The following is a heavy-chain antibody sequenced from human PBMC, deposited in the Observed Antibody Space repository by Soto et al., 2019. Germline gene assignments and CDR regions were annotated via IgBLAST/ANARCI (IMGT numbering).Heavy chain of an antibody. CDR1: GFTFDDYG. CDR2: INWNGGST. Sequence: PGGSLRLSCAASGFTFDDYGMSWVRQAPGKGLGWVSGINWNGGSTGYADSVKGRFTISRDNAKNSLYLQMNSLRAEDTALYYCARDRSDYDSSGPITTWVFDYWGQGTLVTVSS. D-gene: IGHD3-22*01. CDR3: ARDRSDYDSSGPITTWVFDY. V-gene: IGHV3-20*04. J-gene: IGHJ4*02.